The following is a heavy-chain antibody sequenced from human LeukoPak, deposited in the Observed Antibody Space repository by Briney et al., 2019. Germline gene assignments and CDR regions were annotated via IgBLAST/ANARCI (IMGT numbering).Heavy chain of an antibody. CDR3: PRVVLTGDHNAIDI. J-gene: IGHJ3*02. D-gene: IGHD7-27*01. CDR2: IKQDGSEK. V-gene: IGHV3-7*01. Sequence: PGGSLRLSCAASGFTFSSQAMSWVRQAPGKGLEWVANIKQDGSEKYYVDSVKGRFTISRDNAKNSLYLQMNSLRAEDTAVYYCPRVVLTGDHNAIDIWGQGTMVTVSS. CDR1: GFTFSSQA.